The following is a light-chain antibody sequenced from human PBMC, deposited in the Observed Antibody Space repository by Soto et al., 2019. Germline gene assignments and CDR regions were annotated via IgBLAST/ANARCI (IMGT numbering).Light chain of an antibody. Sequence: QSALTQPASVSGSPGQSITISCTGTRSDVGGYNYVSWYQQPPGKAPKLMIYDVSNRPSGVSDRFSGSKSGNTASLTISGLQAEDEADYYCSSYTSSSTVVFGTGTQLTVL. CDR2: DVS. V-gene: IGLV2-14*01. CDR3: SSYTSSSTVV. CDR1: RSDVGGYNY. J-gene: IGLJ7*01.